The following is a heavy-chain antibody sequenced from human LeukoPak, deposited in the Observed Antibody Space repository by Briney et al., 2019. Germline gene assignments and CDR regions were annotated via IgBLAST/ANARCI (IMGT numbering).Heavy chain of an antibody. V-gene: IGHV3-48*01. D-gene: IGHD3-22*01. J-gene: IGHJ4*02. CDR3: ARDFAYYYDSSGYYSDY. Sequence: PGGSLRLSCAASGFTFSSYSMNWVRQAPGKGLEWVSYISSSSSTIYYADSVKGRFTISRDNVKNSLYLQMNSLRAEDTAVYYCARDFAYYYDSSGYYSDYWGQGTLVTVSS. CDR2: ISSSSSTI. CDR1: GFTFSSYS.